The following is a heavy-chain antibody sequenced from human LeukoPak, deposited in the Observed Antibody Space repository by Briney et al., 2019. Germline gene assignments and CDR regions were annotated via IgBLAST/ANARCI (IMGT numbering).Heavy chain of an antibody. CDR3: ARNDPNRRDGYIVFDY. CDR2: IIPIFGTA. V-gene: IGHV1-69*13. J-gene: IGHJ4*02. Sequence: SVKVSCKASGGTFSSYAISWVRQAPGQGLEWMGGIIPIFGTANYAQKFQGRVTITADESTSTAYMELSRLRSDDTAVYYCARNDPNRRDGYIVFDYWGQGTLVTVSS. CDR1: GGTFSSYA. D-gene: IGHD5-24*01.